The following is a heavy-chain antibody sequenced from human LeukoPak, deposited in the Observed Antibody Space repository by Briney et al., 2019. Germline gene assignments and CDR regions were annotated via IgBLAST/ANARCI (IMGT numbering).Heavy chain of an antibody. Sequence: GGSLRLSCAASGFTFDDYAMSWVRQAPGRGLEWVSSITDSGDGTYYADSEKGRFTISRDDSKNTLYLQMNSLRAEDTAVYYCAKDSPVATRWGQGTLVTVSS. CDR2: ITDSGDGT. J-gene: IGHJ4*02. V-gene: IGHV3-23*01. CDR3: AKDSPVATR. CDR1: GFTFDDYA. D-gene: IGHD1-26*01.